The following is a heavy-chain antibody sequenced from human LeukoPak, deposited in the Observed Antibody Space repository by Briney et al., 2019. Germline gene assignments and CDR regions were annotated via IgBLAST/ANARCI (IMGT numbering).Heavy chain of an antibody. J-gene: IGHJ1*01. V-gene: IGHV4-34*01. CDR3: ARGHYLGYYYDSSGYRVRKYFQH. CDR2: INHSGST. Sequence: PSETLSLTCAVYGGSFSGYYWSWIRQPPGKGLEWIGEINHSGSTNYNPSLKSRVTISVDTSKNQFSLKLSSVTAADTAVYYCARGHYLGYYYDSSGYRVRKYFQHWGQGTLVTVSS. CDR1: GGSFSGYY. D-gene: IGHD3-22*01.